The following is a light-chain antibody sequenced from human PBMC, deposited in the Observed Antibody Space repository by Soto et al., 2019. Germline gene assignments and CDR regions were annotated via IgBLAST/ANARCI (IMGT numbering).Light chain of an antibody. J-gene: IGKJ1*01. CDR1: QSVSGW. V-gene: IGKV1-5*01. CDR3: QQYNNFWT. CDR2: DAS. Sequence: DIQMTQSPSALSASVGDRVTNTCRASQSVSGWLAWYQQKPGKAPRLLIYDASYLERGVPSRFSGSGSGTDFTLTISDLQPDDLGTYYCQQYNNFWTFGPGTKVDIK.